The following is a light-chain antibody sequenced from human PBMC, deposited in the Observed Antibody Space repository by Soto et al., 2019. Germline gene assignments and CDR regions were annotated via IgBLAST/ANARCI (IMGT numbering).Light chain of an antibody. V-gene: IGKV1-17*01. Sequence: DIQMTQSPSSLSASVGDRVTITCRASQGIRNGLGWYQQKPGKAPKRLICAASSLQSGVPSRFSGSGSGTEFTLTISSLQPEDFATYYCRQHNSYPRTFGHGTRVAI. CDR2: AAS. J-gene: IGKJ1*01. CDR3: RQHNSYPRT. CDR1: QGIRNG.